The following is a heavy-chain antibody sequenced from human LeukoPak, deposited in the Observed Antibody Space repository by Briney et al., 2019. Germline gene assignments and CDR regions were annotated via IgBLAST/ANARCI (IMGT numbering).Heavy chain of an antibody. CDR2: IYYSGST. CDR1: GGSISSSSYY. CDR3: ARQRYSGSYSIDY. J-gene: IGHJ4*02. V-gene: IGHV4-39*01. D-gene: IGHD1-26*01. Sequence: SETLSLTCTVSGGSISSSSYYWGWIRQPPGKGLEWIGSIYYSGSTYYNPSLKSRVTISVDTSKNQFSLKLSSVTAADTAVYYSARQRYSGSYSIDYWGQGTLVTVSS.